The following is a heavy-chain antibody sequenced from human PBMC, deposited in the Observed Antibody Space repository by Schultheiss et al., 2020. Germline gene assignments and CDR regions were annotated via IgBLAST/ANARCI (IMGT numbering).Heavy chain of an antibody. J-gene: IGHJ6*03. CDR3: ARWGIFGVAPRQGYMDV. CDR1: GFTFSSYG. D-gene: IGHD3-3*01. Sequence: GGSLRLSCAASGFTFSSYGMHWVRQAPGKGLEWVSVIYSGGPTYYADSVKGRFTISRDNSKNTLYLQMNSLRAEDTAVYYCARWGIFGVAPRQGYMDVWGKGATVTVSS. CDR2: IYSGGPT. V-gene: IGHV3-NL1*01.